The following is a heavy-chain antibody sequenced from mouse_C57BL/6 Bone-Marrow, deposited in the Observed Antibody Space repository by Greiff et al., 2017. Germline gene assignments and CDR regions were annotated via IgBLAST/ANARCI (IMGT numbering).Heavy chain of an antibody. D-gene: IGHD1-1*01. V-gene: IGHV2-5*01. J-gene: IGHJ4*01. Sequence: QVQLQQSGPGLVQPSPCLSITCTASGFSLTSYGVHWVRQSPGKGLEWLGVIWRGGSATYNAAFISRLSITKVNAKIQVVFKMNSLQADDTAISYCERYYYGSSYCYAMDYWGQGTSVTVSS. CDR2: IWRGGSA. CDR3: ERYYYGSSYCYAMDY. CDR1: GFSLTSYG.